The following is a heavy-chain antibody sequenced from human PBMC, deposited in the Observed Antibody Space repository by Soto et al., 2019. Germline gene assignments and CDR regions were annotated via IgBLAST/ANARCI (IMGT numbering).Heavy chain of an antibody. Sequence: PSETLSLTCTVSGGSISSYYWSWIRQPPGKGLEWIGYIYYSGSTNYNPPLQSRVTISVDTSKNQISLKLSSVTAADTAVYYCARAPRYCSGGSCSDYWGQGTLVTSPQ. CDR3: ARAPRYCSGGSCSDY. V-gene: IGHV4-59*01. J-gene: IGHJ4*02. CDR2: IYYSGST. D-gene: IGHD2-15*01. CDR1: GGSISSYY.